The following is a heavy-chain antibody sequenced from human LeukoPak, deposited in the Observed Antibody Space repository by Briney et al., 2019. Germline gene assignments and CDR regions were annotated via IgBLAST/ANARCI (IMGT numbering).Heavy chain of an antibody. D-gene: IGHD1-14*01. CDR1: GFTFSSFG. V-gene: IGHV3-30*03. Sequence: PGGSLRLSCAASGFTFSSFGMHWVRQAPGKGLEWVAVISYDGSKKYYADSVKGRFTISRDNSKNTLDLQMNSPRAEDTAVHYCARDRYNIMDVWGQGTTVTVSS. CDR2: ISYDGSKK. CDR3: ARDRYNIMDV. J-gene: IGHJ6*02.